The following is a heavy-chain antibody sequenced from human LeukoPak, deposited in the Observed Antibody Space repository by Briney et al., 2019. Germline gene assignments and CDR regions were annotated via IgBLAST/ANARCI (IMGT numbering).Heavy chain of an antibody. J-gene: IGHJ4*02. Sequence: PGGSLRLSCAASGFTFSLCAMNWVRQAPGKGLEWVSGISGSGGSTYYADSVKGRFTISRDSSKNTVYLQMNSLRAEDTAVYYCAKADGSYKTLIDYWGQGTLVTV. D-gene: IGHD3-10*01. CDR2: ISGSGGST. CDR1: GFTFSLCA. CDR3: AKADGSYKTLIDY. V-gene: IGHV3-23*01.